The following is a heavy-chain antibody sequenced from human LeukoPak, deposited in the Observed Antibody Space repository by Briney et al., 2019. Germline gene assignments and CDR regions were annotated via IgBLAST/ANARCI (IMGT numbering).Heavy chain of an antibody. CDR1: GSISGYY. D-gene: IGHD3-3*01. V-gene: IGHV4-4*09. Sequence: SETLSLTCTVSGSISGYYWSWIRQPPGKGLEWIGYIYTSGSTNYNPSLESRVTISVDTSKNQFSLKLSSVTAADTAVYYCARVGQDFWSGYQTDFDYWGQGTLVTVSS. CDR2: IYTSGST. J-gene: IGHJ4*02. CDR3: ARVGQDFWSGYQTDFDY.